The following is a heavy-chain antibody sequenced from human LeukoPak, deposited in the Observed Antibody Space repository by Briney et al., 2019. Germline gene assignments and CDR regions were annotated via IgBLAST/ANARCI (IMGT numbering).Heavy chain of an antibody. CDR1: GFTFSSYS. Sequence: GGSLRLSCAASGFTFSSYSMNWVRQAPGKGLEWVSSISSSSSYIYYAGSVKGRFTISRDNAKNSLYLQMNSLRAEDTAVYYCARGMVRGGSRQIDYWGQGTLVTVSS. V-gene: IGHV3-21*01. D-gene: IGHD3-10*01. CDR3: ARGMVRGGSRQIDY. J-gene: IGHJ4*02. CDR2: ISSSSSYI.